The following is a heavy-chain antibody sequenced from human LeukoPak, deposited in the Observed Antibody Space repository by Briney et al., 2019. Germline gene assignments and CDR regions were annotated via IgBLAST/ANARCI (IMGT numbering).Heavy chain of an antibody. CDR1: GFTFSSFA. V-gene: IGHV3-23*01. CDR3: AKEGHDYGAYSSYYYYSYMDV. Sequence: GVLRLSCAASGFTFSSFAMSWVRQAPGKGLEWVSSISGSGGSTYYADSVKGRFSTSRDNSKNTLYLQINSLRAEDTAVFYCAKEGHDYGAYSSYYYYSYMDVWGKGTPVTVSS. J-gene: IGHJ6*03. CDR2: ISGSGGST. D-gene: IGHD4-23*01.